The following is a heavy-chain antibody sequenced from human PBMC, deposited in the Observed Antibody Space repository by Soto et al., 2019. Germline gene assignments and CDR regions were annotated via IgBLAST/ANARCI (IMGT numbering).Heavy chain of an antibody. Sequence: GGSLRLSCAASGFTFSIYGMHWVRQAPGKGLEWVAVIWYDGSNRNYADSVKGRFIISRDNSENTLYLQMDSLRVEDSALYYCARGDRYNWNDGLDYWGQGTLVTVSS. CDR3: ARGDRYNWNDGLDY. V-gene: IGHV3-33*01. CDR1: GFTFSIYG. CDR2: IWYDGSNR. J-gene: IGHJ4*02. D-gene: IGHD1-20*01.